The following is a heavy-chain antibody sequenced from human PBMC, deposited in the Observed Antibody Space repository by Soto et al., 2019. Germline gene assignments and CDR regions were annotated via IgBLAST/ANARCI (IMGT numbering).Heavy chain of an antibody. CDR3: ARDGKYCSSTSCYSDYYYYGMDV. Sequence: ASVKVSCKASGYTFTSYGISWVRQAPGQGLEWMGWISAYNGNTNYAQKLQGRVTMTTDTSTSTAYMELRSLRSDDTAVYYCARDGKYCSSTSCYSDYYYYGMDVSGEGTTVTVYS. CDR2: ISAYNGNT. D-gene: IGHD2-2*02. CDR1: GYTFTSYG. V-gene: IGHV1-18*01. J-gene: IGHJ6*04.